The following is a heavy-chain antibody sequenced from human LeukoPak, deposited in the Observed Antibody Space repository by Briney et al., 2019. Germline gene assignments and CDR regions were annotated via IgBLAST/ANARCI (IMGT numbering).Heavy chain of an antibody. D-gene: IGHD5-12*01. CDR3: ARGRGYSGYGGPGYYFDY. CDR2: IYTSGST. CDR1: GGSFSGYY. J-gene: IGHJ4*02. V-gene: IGHV4-59*10. Sequence: PSETLSLTCAVYGGSFSGYYWSWIRQPAGKGLEWIGRIYTSGSTNYIPSLKSRLTISVDTSKNQFSLRLSSVTAADTAVYYCARGRGYSGYGGPGYYFDYWGQGTLVTVSS.